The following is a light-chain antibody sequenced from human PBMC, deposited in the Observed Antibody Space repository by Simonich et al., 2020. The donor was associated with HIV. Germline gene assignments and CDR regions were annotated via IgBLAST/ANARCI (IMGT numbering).Light chain of an antibody. CDR1: SGGIANNF. J-gene: IGLJ7*01. V-gene: IGLV6-57*01. Sequence: NFMLTQPNSVSESPGKTVTISCHRSSGGIANNFVQWYQHRPGSSPTIVIYEDDQRPSWVPHRFSGSSDSSCHCASLTISALKTEDEADYFCQSYDFNMAVFGGGTQLTVL. CDR2: EDD. CDR3: QSYDFNMAV.